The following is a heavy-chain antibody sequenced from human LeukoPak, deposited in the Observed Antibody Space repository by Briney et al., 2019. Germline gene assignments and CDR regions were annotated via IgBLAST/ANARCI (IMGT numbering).Heavy chain of an antibody. CDR2: INHSGST. CDR1: GGSFSGYY. Sequence: SETLSPTCAVYGGSFSGYYWSWIRQPPGKGLEWIGEINHSGSTNYNPSLKSRVTISVDTSKNQFSLKLSSVTAADTAVYYCARGRGRQQLVPLYYYYGMDVWGQGTTVTVSS. CDR3: ARGRGRQQLVPLYYYYGMDV. J-gene: IGHJ6*02. D-gene: IGHD6-13*01. V-gene: IGHV4-34*01.